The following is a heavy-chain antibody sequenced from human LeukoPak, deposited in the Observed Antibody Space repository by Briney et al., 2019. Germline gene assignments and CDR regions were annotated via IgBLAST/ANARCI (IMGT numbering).Heavy chain of an antibody. J-gene: IGHJ6*03. CDR3: ARGQQQWNFYYYMDV. CDR1: GGSISNSNSY. D-gene: IGHD6-19*01. V-gene: IGHV4-39*01. Sequence: SETLSLTCTVSGGSISNSNSYWGWIRQPPGKGLEWIGSIYYSGSTYYNPSLKSRVTISVDTSKNQFSLKLSSVTAADTAVYYCARGQQQWNFYYYMDVWGKGTTVTISS. CDR2: IYYSGST.